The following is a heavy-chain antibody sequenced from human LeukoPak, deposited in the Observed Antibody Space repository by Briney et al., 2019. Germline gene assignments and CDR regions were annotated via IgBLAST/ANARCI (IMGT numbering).Heavy chain of an antibody. CDR3: TTDVD. CDR2: IKSKTNGGTT. V-gene: IGHV3-15*01. J-gene: IGHJ4*02. Sequence: PGGSLRLSSAASGFTFSSYAMTWVRQAPGKGLEWVGHIKSKTNGGTTDYAAPVKGRFTISRDDSKNTLYLQMNSLKTEDTGVYYCTTDVDWGQGTLVTVSS. CDR1: GFTFSSYA. D-gene: IGHD2-21*01.